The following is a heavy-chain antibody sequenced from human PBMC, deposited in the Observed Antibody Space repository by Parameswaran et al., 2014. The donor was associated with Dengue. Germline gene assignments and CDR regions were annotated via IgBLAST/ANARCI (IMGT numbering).Heavy chain of an antibody. Sequence: VRQAPGQRLEWMGWINAGNGNTKYSQKFQGRVTITRDTSASTAYMELSSLRSEDTAVYYCARWQQLSRSNWFDPWGQGTLVTVSS. CDR2: INAGNGNT. CDR3: ARWQQLSRSNWFDP. V-gene: IGHV1-3*01. J-gene: IGHJ5*02. D-gene: IGHD6-13*01.